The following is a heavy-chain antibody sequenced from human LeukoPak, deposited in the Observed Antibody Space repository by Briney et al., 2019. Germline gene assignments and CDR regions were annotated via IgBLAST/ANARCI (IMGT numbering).Heavy chain of an antibody. V-gene: IGHV3-21*01. J-gene: IGHJ3*02. CDR2: ISSSSSYI. CDR1: GFTFSSYS. Sequence: TGGSLRLSCAASGFTFSSYSMNWVRQAPGKGLEWVSSISSSSSYIYYADSVKGRFTISRDNAKNSLYLQMNSLRAEDTAVYYCARARKVTTVTTMSDAFDIWGQGTMVTVSS. CDR3: ARARKVTTVTTMSDAFDI. D-gene: IGHD4-17*01.